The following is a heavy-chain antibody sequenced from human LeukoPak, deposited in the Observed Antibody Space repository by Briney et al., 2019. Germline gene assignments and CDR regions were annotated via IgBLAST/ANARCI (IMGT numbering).Heavy chain of an antibody. CDR2: IYYSGST. J-gene: IGHJ5*02. CDR1: GGSISSYY. Sequence: SETLSLTCTVSGGSISSYYWSWIRRPPGKGLEWIGYIYYSGSTNYNPSLKSRVTISVDTSKNQFSLKPSSVTAADTAVYYCARDAADYYDRSGYYRRFDPWGQGTLVTVSS. D-gene: IGHD3-22*01. V-gene: IGHV4-59*01. CDR3: ARDAADYYDRSGYYRRFDP.